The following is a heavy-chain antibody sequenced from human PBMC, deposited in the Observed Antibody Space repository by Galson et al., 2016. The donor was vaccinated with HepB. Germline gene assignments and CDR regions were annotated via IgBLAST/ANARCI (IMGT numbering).Heavy chain of an antibody. CDR2: IFYSGTS. CDR1: GASINSDDFY. Sequence: LSLTCTVSGASINSDDFYWSWIRQPPGKGLEWIGFIFYSGTSYYSPSLKSRITISVDTSKNQFSLRLTSVTAPDTAVYYCARSSTDYSKFHRIDYWGQGTLVIVSS. J-gene: IGHJ4*02. V-gene: IGHV4-30-4*01. CDR3: ARSSTDYSKFHRIDY. D-gene: IGHD4-11*01.